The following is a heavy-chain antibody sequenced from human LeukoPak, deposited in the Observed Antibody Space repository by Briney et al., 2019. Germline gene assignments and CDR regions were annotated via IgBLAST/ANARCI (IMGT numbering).Heavy chain of an antibody. CDR1: GYTFTGYY. Sequence: SSVKVSCKASGYTFTGYYLHWVRQAPGQGLEWMGGIIPMFGTANYAQKFQGRVTITADESTSTAYMELSSLRSEDTAVYYCARDARHKYCSSASCYRGWFGPWGQGTLVTVSS. CDR3: ARDARHKYCSSASCYRGWFGP. V-gene: IGHV1-69*13. J-gene: IGHJ5*02. CDR2: IIPMFGTA. D-gene: IGHD2-2*01.